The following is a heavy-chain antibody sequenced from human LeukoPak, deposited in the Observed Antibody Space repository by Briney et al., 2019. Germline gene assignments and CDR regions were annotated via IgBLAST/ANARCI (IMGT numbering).Heavy chain of an antibody. Sequence: ASVKVSCKASGYTFTSYAMNWVRQAPGQGLEWMGWINTNTGNPTYAQGFTGRFVFSLDTSVSTAYLQISSLKAEDTAVYYCATKPRGPEGGHIYGMDVWGQGTTVTVSS. CDR2: INTNTGNP. V-gene: IGHV7-4-1*02. D-gene: IGHD3-10*01. J-gene: IGHJ6*02. CDR1: GYTFTSYA. CDR3: ATKPRGPEGGHIYGMDV.